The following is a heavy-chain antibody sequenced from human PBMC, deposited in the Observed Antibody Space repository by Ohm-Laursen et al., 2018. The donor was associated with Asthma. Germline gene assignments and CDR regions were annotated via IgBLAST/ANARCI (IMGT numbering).Heavy chain of an antibody. V-gene: IGHV3-74*01. CDR2: INNVGSTT. CDR3: ARGGYYDSSGYYGVDF. CDR1: GFTFRSYW. J-gene: IGHJ4*02. D-gene: IGHD3-22*01. Sequence: SLRLSCSASGFTFRSYWMLWVRQAPGKGLVWVSRINNVGSTTDYADSVKGRYSISRDNAKNTLYLQMNSLRAEDTAVYYCARGGYYDSSGYYGVDFWGQGTLVTVSS.